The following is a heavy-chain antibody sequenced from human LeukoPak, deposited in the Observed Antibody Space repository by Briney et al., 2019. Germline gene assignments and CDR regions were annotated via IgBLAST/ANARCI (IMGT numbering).Heavy chain of an antibody. V-gene: IGHV3-30*03. CDR2: ISYDGIVK. Sequence: GGSLRLSCAASGFTFDTYAMNWVRQAPGKGLEWVAFISYDGIVKYYADSVKGRFTISRDNSQNTLDLQMSSLRAEDTAVYYCARDLSEKYSTDYWGQGTLVTVSS. D-gene: IGHD1-26*01. CDR1: GFTFDTYA. J-gene: IGHJ4*02. CDR3: ARDLSEKYSTDY.